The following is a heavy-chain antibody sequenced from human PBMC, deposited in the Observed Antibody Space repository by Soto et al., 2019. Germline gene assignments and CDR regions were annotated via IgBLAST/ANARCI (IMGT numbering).Heavy chain of an antibody. J-gene: IGHJ3*02. D-gene: IGHD1-26*01. Sequence: GGSLRLSSVASDFTFSTYGMHWVRQAPGKGLEWVAVIWFDGSSKYYVDSVRGRFTISRDNSKNTLYLQMNSLRADDTAVYYCARGTSVATARAFDIWGQGTMVTVSS. CDR2: IWFDGSSK. CDR1: DFTFSTYG. V-gene: IGHV3-33*01. CDR3: ARGTSVATARAFDI.